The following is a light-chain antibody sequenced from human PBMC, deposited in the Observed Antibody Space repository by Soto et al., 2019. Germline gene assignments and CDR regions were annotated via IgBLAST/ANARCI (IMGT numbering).Light chain of an antibody. Sequence: SYELTQPPSVSVAPGPTATLSCGENNIDSRTVHWYQQKPGQAPLLVVYDNSFRHSGIPNRFSGSNSGNTATLTISRVEAGDEADYYCQVWDNVDDHIYVFGTGTKLTVL. V-gene: IGLV3-21*02. J-gene: IGLJ1*01. CDR2: DNS. CDR3: QVWDNVDDHIYV. CDR1: NIDSRT.